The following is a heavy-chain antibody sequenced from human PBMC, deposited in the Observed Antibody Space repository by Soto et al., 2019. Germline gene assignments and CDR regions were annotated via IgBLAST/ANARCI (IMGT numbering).Heavy chain of an antibody. V-gene: IGHV4-34*01. CDR3: ARRGGYCTNGVCYRLLYYYYYYMDV. Sequence: SETLSLTCAVYGGSFSGYCWSWTRQPPGKGLEWIGEINHSGSTNYNPSLKSRVTISVDTSKNQFSLKLSSVTAADTAVYYCARRGGYCTNGVCYRLLYYYYYYMDVWGKGTTVTVSS. CDR2: INHSGST. J-gene: IGHJ6*03. D-gene: IGHD2-8*01. CDR1: GGSFSGYC.